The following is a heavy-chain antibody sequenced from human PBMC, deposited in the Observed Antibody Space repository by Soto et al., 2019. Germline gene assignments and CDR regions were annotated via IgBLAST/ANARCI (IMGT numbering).Heavy chain of an antibody. Sequence: SVKVSCKASGGTFSSYAISWVREAPGQGLEWMGGIIPIFGTANYAQKFQGRVTITADESTSTAYMELSSLRSEDTAVYYCAREYYDFWSGDYDYWGQGTLVTVSS. D-gene: IGHD3-3*01. J-gene: IGHJ4*02. CDR3: AREYYDFWSGDYDY. CDR2: IIPIFGTA. V-gene: IGHV1-69*13. CDR1: GGTFSSYA.